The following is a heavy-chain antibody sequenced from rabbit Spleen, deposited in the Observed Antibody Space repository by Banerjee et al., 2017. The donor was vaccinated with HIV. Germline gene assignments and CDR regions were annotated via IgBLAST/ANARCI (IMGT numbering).Heavy chain of an antibody. J-gene: IGHJ6*01. CDR2: IDTSDGDT. CDR1: GFSFSSNW. CDR3: ARDTGSSFSSYGMDL. D-gene: IGHD8-1*01. Sequence: LEESGGGLVKPGGTLSLTCTVSGFSFSSNWICWVRQAPGKGLEWNACIDTSDGDTDYANWPKGRFTISKTSSTTVTLQMASLTAADTATYFCARDTGSSFSSYGMDLWGPRTLVTVS. V-gene: IGHV1S45*01.